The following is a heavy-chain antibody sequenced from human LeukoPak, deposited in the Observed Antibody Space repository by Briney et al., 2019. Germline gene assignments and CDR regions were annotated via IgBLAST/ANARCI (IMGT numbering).Heavy chain of an antibody. V-gene: IGHV4-59*01. CDR1: GGSISSYY. J-gene: IGHJ4*02. CDR3: ARVAPQGGYSYGYYFDY. D-gene: IGHD5-18*01. CDR2: IYYSGST. Sequence: SETLSLTCTVSGGSISSYYWSWIRQPPGKGLEWIGYIYYSGSTNYNPPLKSRVTISVDTSKNQLSLKQSSVTAADTAVYYCARVAPQGGYSYGYYFDYWGQGTLVTVSS.